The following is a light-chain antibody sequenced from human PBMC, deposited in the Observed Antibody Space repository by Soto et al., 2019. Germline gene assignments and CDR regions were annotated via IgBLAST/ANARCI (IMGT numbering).Light chain of an antibody. V-gene: IGKV3-20*01. Sequence: ELGFTQSPCTASLSHGESATLSCRASQSVSSSYLAWYQQKPGQAPRLLIYGAYSRATGSQDRFSGSGSGTNFTLTIIRLEPEDVSVNYCKQYGNSPWTFGRGTKVDIK. CDR1: QSVSSSY. J-gene: IGKJ1*01. CDR2: GAY. CDR3: KQYGNSPWT.